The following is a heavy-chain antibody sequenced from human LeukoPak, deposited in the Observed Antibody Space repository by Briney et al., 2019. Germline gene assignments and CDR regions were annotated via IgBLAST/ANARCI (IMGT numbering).Heavy chain of an antibody. D-gene: IGHD5-24*01. J-gene: IGHJ4*02. CDR2: ISSSRSSYI. V-gene: IGHV3-21*01. CDR3: ARDVATQQMAAIRPYYFDY. CDR1: GFTFSNYN. Sequence: GGSLRLSCAASGFTFSNYNMNWVRQAPGKGLEWVSTISSSRSSYIYYADSVKGRFTISRDNAKNSLYLQMNSLRAEDTAVYYCARDVATQQMAAIRPYYFDYWGQGTLVTVSS.